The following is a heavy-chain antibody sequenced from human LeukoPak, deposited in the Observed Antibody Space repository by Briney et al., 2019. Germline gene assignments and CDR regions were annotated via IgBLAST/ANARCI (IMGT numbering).Heavy chain of an antibody. CDR3: ARARDYGDYGYFDF. CDR2: IYYNGST. Sequence: SQTLSLTCTVSGGSIGSGAYYWTWIRQHPGKGLEWIGYIYYNGSTYYNPSLKSRVTISIDTSKSQFSLKLSSVTAADTAVYYCARARDYGDYGYFDFWGQGPLVTVSS. CDR1: GGSIGSGAYY. J-gene: IGHJ4*02. D-gene: IGHD4-17*01. V-gene: IGHV4-31*03.